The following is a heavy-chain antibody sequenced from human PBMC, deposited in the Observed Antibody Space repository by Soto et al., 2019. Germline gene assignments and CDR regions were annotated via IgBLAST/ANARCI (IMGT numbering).Heavy chain of an antibody. CDR1: GFTFSSYA. CDR3: AQNPGDVLRLLVMDV. V-gene: IGHV3-23*01. CDR2: ISGSGGST. J-gene: IGHJ6*02. Sequence: GGSLRLSCAASGFTFSSYAMSWVRQAPGKGLEWVSAISGSGGSTYYADSVKGRFTISRDNSKNTLYLQMNSLRAEDTAVYYCAQNPGDVLRLLVMDVWGQGTTVTVSS. D-gene: IGHD3-3*01.